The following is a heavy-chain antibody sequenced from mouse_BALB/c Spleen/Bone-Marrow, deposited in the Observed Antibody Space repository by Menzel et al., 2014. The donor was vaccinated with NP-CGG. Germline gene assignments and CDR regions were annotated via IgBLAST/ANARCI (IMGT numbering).Heavy chain of an antibody. Sequence: EVQREESGGGLVQPGGSRKLSCAASGFTFSSFGMHWVRQAPEKGLEWVAYISSGSSTIYYADTVKGRFTISRDDPKNPLFLQMTSLRSEDTAMYYCARWGYYYAMDYWGQGTSVTVSS. V-gene: IGHV5-17*02. J-gene: IGHJ4*01. CDR2: ISSGSSTI. CDR3: ARWGYYYAMDY. CDR1: GFTFSSFG.